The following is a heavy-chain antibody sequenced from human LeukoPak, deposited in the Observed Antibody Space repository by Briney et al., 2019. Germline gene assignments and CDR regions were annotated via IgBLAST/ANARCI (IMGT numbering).Heavy chain of an antibody. V-gene: IGHV4-59*01. CDR2: IYYSGST. Sequence: SETLSLTCTVSGSSISSYYWSWIRQPPGKGLEWIGYIYYSGSTNYNPSLKSRVTISVDTSKNQFSLKLSSVTAADTAVYYCAREAEHYYDSSGYSRLIDYWGQGTLVTVSS. CDR1: GSSISSYY. D-gene: IGHD3-22*01. J-gene: IGHJ4*02. CDR3: AREAEHYYDSSGYSRLIDY.